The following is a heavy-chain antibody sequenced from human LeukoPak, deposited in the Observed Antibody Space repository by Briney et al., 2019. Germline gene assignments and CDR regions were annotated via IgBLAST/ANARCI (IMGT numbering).Heavy chain of an antibody. CDR2: IYYSGST. V-gene: IGHV4-39*07. CDR1: GGSISSTSYY. J-gene: IGHJ5*02. CDR3: ARESDRYCYSTSCPYWYDP. Sequence: SETLSLTCTVSGGSISSTSYYWGWIRQPPGTGLEWIGSIYYSGSTYYNPSLKSRVTISVDTSKNQFSLKLSSVTAADTAVYYCARESDRYCYSTSCPYWYDPWGQGTLVTVSS. D-gene: IGHD2-2*01.